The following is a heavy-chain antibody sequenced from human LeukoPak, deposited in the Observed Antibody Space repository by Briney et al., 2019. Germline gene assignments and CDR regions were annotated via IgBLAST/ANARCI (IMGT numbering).Heavy chain of an antibody. CDR2: VSSGSSTI. J-gene: IGHJ4*02. V-gene: IGHV3-11*04. Sequence: GGSLRLSCAASGFTFSDYYMSWIRQAPGKALEWVSYVSSGSSTIYYADSVKGRFTISRDNAKNSLYLQMNSLRAEDTAVYYCARSYYYDSSGYYSLWGSFDYWGQGTLVTVSS. CDR3: ARSYYYDSSGYYSLWGSFDY. CDR1: GFTFSDYY. D-gene: IGHD3-22*01.